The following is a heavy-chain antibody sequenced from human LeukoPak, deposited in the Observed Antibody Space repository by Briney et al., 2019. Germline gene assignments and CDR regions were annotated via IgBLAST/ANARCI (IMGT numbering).Heavy chain of an antibody. CDR3: ARTGDLWFGELSPVAFDI. V-gene: IGHV3-7*01. CDR1: GFTFSSYW. Sequence: GGSLRLSCAASGFTFSSYWMSWVRQAPGQGLEGLANIKQDGSEKYYVDSVKGRFTISRDNAKNSLYLQMNSLRAEDTAVYYCARTGDLWFGELSPVAFDIWGQGTMVTVSS. CDR2: IKQDGSEK. J-gene: IGHJ3*02. D-gene: IGHD3-10*01.